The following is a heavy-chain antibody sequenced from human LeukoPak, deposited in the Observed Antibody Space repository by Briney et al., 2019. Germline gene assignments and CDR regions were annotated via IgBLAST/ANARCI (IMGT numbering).Heavy chain of an antibody. D-gene: IGHD3-22*01. J-gene: IGHJ4*02. CDR1: GGSISSGGYY. CDR3: ARGDSSGYKEGTFDY. CDR2: IYHSGST. Sequence: KASQTLSLTCTVSGGSISSGGYYWSWIRQPPGKGLEWIGYIYHSGSTNYNPSLKRRVTISVDRSKNQFSLKLSSVTAADTAVYYCARGDSSGYKEGTFDYWGQGTLVTVSS. V-gene: IGHV4-30-2*01.